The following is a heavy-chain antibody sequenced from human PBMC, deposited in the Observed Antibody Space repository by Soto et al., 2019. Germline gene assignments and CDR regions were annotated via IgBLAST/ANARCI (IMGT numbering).Heavy chain of an antibody. CDR3: ARDRPRYYYGSGSLYYYGMDV. CDR2: INHSGST. D-gene: IGHD3-10*01. J-gene: IGHJ6*02. V-gene: IGHV4-34*01. CDR1: GGSFSGYY. Sequence: SETLSLTCAVYGGSFSGYYWSWTRQPPGKGLEWIGEINHSGSTNYNPSLKSRVTISVDTSKNQFSLKLSSVTAADTAVYYCARDRPRYYYGSGSLYYYGMDVWGQGTTVTVSS.